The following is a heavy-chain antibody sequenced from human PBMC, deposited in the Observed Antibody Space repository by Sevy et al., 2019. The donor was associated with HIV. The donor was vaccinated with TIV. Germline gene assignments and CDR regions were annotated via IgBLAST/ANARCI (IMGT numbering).Heavy chain of an antibody. CDR3: ARVFWTRLDY. CDR1: GGSISSSSYY. V-gene: IGHV4-39*01. J-gene: IGHJ4*02. D-gene: IGHD3-3*01. CDR2: IYYSGST. Sequence: SETLSLTCSVSGGSISSSSYYWGWVRQPPGKGLEWIGTIYYSGSTYYNPSLKSRVTISVDTSKNQFSLRLSSVTAADTAVYYCARVFWTRLDYWGRGTLVTVSS.